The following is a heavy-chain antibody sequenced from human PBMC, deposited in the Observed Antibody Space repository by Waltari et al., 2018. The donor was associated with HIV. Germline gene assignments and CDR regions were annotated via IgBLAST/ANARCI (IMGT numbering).Heavy chain of an antibody. CDR2: MRGKPNSYAT. CDR1: GFSFSGSA. V-gene: IGHV3-73*01. CDR3: TKSVGDSARGWFDP. J-gene: IGHJ5*02. Sequence: EVQLVESGGGLVQPGGSLKLSCAASGFSFSGSAMHWVRQASGKGLGWVGRMRGKPNSYATAYAESLKGRFTISRDDSKNTAYLQMNSLKTEDTAVYYCTKSVGDSARGWFDPWGQGTLVTVSS. D-gene: IGHD4-17*01.